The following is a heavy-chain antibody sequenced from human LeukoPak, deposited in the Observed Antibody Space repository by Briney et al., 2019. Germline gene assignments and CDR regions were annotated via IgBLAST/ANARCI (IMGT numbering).Heavy chain of an antibody. CDR3: AALITMIPDYYYGMDV. CDR2: IVVGSGNT. D-gene: IGHD3-22*01. Sequence: GASVKVSCKASGFTFTSSAVQWVRQARGQRLEWIGWIVVGSGNTNYAQKFQERVTITRDMSTSTAYMELSSLRSEDTAVYYCAALITMIPDYYYGMDVWGQGTTVTVSS. J-gene: IGHJ6*02. V-gene: IGHV1-58*01. CDR1: GFTFTSSA.